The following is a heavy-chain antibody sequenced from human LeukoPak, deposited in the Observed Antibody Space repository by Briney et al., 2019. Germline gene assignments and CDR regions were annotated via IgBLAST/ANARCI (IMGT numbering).Heavy chain of an antibody. CDR3: ARVGWYLDL. CDR1: GGSISTYY. V-gene: IGHV4-59*01. CDR2: LYDTGNT. J-gene: IGHJ2*01. Sequence: PSETLSLTCTVSGGSISTYYWSWIRQPPGQGLEWIGYLYDTGNTKYTPSLKSRVSISVDTSKNQFSLRLSSVTAADTAVYYCARVGWYLDLWGRGTLVTVSS.